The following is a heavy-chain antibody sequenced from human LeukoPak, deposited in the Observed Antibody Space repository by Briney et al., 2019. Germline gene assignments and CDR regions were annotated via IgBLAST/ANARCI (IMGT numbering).Heavy chain of an antibody. CDR1: GASFSHYY. CDR3: ARRNPHHYDSSGYYFLDH. CDR2: INHSGST. Sequence: SETLSLTCAVYGASFSHYYWNWIRQPPGKGLEWIGEINHSGSTNYNPSLKSRVTMSVVTSKNQFSLMLTSVTAADTAVYYCARRNPHHYDSSGYYFLDHWGQGALVTVSS. D-gene: IGHD3-22*01. J-gene: IGHJ4*02. V-gene: IGHV4-34*01.